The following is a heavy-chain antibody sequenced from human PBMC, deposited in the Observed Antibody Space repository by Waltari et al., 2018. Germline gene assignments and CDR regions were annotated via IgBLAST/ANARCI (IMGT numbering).Heavy chain of an antibody. J-gene: IGHJ3*01. Sequence: QLQLQESGPGLAKPSETLSLTCSVSGGSITSSRHYWGWIRQPPGQGLEWIGTISYAGATYSSPSLNSRVTVSRDTPKNQLSLTLGSVTASDTAVYYCATYIGASVGTAAFDVWGQGAMVTVSS. D-gene: IGHD5-12*01. CDR2: ISYAGAT. CDR3: ATYIGASVGTAAFDV. V-gene: IGHV4-39*01. CDR1: GGSITSSRHY.